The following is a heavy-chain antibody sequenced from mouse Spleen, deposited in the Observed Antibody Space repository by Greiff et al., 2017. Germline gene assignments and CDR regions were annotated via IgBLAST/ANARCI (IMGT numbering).Heavy chain of an antibody. J-gene: IGHJ2*01. CDR2: ISTYYGDA. CDR1: GYTFTDYA. CDR3: ARSLSMITTEYFDY. Sequence: VKLMESGAELVRPGVSVKISCKGSGYTFTDYAMHWVKQSHAKSLEWIGVISTYYGDASYNQKFKGKATMTVDKSSSTAYMELARLTSEDSAIYYCARSLSMITTEYFDYWGQGTTLTVSS. D-gene: IGHD2-4*01. V-gene: IGHV1S137*01.